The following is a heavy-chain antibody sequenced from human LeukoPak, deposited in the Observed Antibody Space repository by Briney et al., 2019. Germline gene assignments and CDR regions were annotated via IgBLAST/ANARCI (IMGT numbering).Heavy chain of an antibody. CDR2: IWYDGSNK. CDR3: ARDQGGDYGDYRFDY. CDR1: GFSLTNVW. D-gene: IGHD4-17*01. J-gene: IGHJ4*02. V-gene: IGHV3-33*08. Sequence: GGSLRLSCAASGFSLTNVWMNWVRQAPGKGLEWVAVIWYDGSNKYYADSVKGRFTISRDNSKNTLYLQMNSLRAEDTAVYYCARDQGGDYGDYRFDYWGQGTLVTVSS.